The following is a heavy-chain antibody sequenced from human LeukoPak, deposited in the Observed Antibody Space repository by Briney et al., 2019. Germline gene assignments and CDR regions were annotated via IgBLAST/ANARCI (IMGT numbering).Heavy chain of an antibody. CDR2: INTVGSST. CDR3: ARDLDRYYFDY. J-gene: IGHJ4*02. Sequence: AGGSLRLSCAASGFTLSSYWMHWVRQAPGKGLVWVSRINTVGSSTTYADSVKGRFTISRDNAKNTLYLQMNSLRAEDTAVYYCARDLDRYYFDYWGQGTLVTVSS. CDR1: GFTLSSYW. V-gene: IGHV3-74*01.